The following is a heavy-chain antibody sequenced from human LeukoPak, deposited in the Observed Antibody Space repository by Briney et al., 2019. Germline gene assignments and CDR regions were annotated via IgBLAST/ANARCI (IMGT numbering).Heavy chain of an antibody. J-gene: IGHJ4*02. CDR3: AAGRPYSLLDY. Sequence: ASVKVSCTVSGSSLSELSLYWVRQAPGKGLEWMGGFDVIDSETFYTQKFQGRVTMTEDSSTDTAYMELRSLTSDDTALYYCAAGRPYSLLDYWGQGTLVTVSS. CDR2: FDVIDSET. D-gene: IGHD5-18*01. CDR1: GSSLSELS. V-gene: IGHV1-24*01.